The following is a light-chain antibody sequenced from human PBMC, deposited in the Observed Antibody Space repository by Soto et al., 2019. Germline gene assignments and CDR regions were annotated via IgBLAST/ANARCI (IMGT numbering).Light chain of an antibody. CDR2: GAS. J-gene: IGKJ1*01. CDR1: QSVSNNY. Sequence: EIVLTQSPGTLSLSPGERATLSCRASQSVSNNYLAWYQQRPGQTPRLLIYGASSRATGIPDRFSGSGSGTDFTLTIRRLEPEDFAVYYCQQYGTSPWTFGRGTKVDIK. V-gene: IGKV3-20*01. CDR3: QQYGTSPWT.